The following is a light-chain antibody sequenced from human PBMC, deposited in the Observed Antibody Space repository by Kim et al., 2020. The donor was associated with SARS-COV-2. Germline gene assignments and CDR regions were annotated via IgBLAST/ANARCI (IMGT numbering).Light chain of an antibody. CDR1: QNILCS. CDR3: QQYEDWLT. V-gene: IGKV3-15*01. CDR2: GAS. J-gene: IGKJ4*01. Sequence: EIVLTQSPATLSASPGERATLSCRASQNILCSLAWYHHKPAQAPRLLIYGASTRTTGVPARFSGSGSATDFTLPITSLQSEDFAVFYCQQYEDWLTFGGGTKVEIK.